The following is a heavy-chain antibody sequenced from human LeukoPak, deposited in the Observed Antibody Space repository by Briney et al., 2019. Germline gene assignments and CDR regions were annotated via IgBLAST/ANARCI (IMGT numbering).Heavy chain of an antibody. V-gene: IGHV3-30*18. CDR3: AKGPPLYGVFDY. CDR2: ISYDGSNK. Sequence: GGSLRLSCAASGFTFSSYGMHWVRQAPGKGLEWVAVISYDGSNKYYADSVKGRFTISRDNSKNTLYLQMNSLRAEDTAVYYCAKGPPLYGVFDYWGQGTLVTVSS. J-gene: IGHJ4*02. CDR1: GFTFSSYG. D-gene: IGHD4-17*01.